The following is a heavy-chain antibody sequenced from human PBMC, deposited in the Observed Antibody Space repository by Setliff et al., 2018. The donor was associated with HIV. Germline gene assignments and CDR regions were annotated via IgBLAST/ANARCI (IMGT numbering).Heavy chain of an antibody. CDR3: ARRAVDYDILTGYPDPWEYFDY. CDR1: GYTFTGYY. CDR2: INPNSGGT. J-gene: IGHJ4*02. D-gene: IGHD3-9*01. Sequence: ASVKVSCKASGYTFTGYYMHWVRQAPGQGLEWMGWINPNSGGTNYAQKFQGRVTMTTDTSTSTAYMELRSLRSDDTAVYYCARRAVDYDILTGYPDPWEYFDYWGQGTLVTVSS. V-gene: IGHV1-2*02.